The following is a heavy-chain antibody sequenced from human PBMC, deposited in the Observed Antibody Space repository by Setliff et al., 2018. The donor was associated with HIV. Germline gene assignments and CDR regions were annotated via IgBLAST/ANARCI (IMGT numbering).Heavy chain of an antibody. J-gene: IGHJ1*01. D-gene: IGHD2-15*01. V-gene: IGHV4-4*07. CDR2: IYFSGRT. CDR3: ARDPYCSGDGCFRYYQH. CDR1: NASINSYY. Sequence: KLSETLSLTCTVSNASINSYYWSWIRQPAGRALEWIGRIYFSGRTNYNPSLKSRVKMSIDTSKNQFSLNLSSVTAADTAIYFCARDPYCSGDGCFRYYQHWGRGTLVTVSS.